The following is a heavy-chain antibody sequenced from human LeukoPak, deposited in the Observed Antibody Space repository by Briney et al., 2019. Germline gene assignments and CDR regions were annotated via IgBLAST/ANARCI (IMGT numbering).Heavy chain of an antibody. J-gene: IGHJ6*04. CDR1: GFIFSSYG. CDR2: IRYDGSIK. V-gene: IGHV3-30*02. Sequence: GGSLRLSCAASGFIFSSYGMHWVRQAPGKGLEWVAFIRYDGSIKYYADSVKGRFTISRDNSKNSLYLQMNSLRAEDTAVYYCAELGITMIGGVWGKGTTVTISS. D-gene: IGHD3-10*02. CDR3: AELGITMIGGV.